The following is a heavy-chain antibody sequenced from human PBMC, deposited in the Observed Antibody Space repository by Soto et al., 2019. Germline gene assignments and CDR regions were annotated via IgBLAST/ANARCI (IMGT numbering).Heavy chain of an antibody. CDR2: ISSSSSYI. D-gene: IGHD2-2*02. Sequence: PGGSLRLSCAASGFTFSSYSMNWVRQAPGKGLEWVSSISSSSSYIYYADSVKGRFTISRDNAKNSLYLQMNSLRAEDTAVYYCAREAYCSSTSCYMEAFDYWGQGTLVTV. J-gene: IGHJ4*02. V-gene: IGHV3-21*01. CDR3: AREAYCSSTSCYMEAFDY. CDR1: GFTFSSYS.